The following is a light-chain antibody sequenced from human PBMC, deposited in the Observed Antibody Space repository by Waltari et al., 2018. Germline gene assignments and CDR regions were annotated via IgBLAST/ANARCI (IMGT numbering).Light chain of an antibody. CDR3: SSYTSTSALVV. CDR1: SSDVGAYNY. V-gene: IGLV2-14*03. J-gene: IGLJ2*01. Sequence: QSALTQPASVSGSPGQSITISCTGTSSDVGAYNYVSWYQQHPGKAPKVLLYDVSNRPSGVSNRFSGSKSGNTASLTISGLQAEDEADYYCSSYTSTSALVVFGGGTKLTVL. CDR2: DVS.